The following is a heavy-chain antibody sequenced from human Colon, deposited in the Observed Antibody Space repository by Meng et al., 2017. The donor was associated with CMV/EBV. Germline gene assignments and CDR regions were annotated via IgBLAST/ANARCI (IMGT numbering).Heavy chain of an antibody. Sequence: FTKYGFNWVRKAPGQELEWLGWISGYNNYTYYAQIIQGRVTMTTDSSTGTVYMQLRSLRSDDTAVYFCARTYLATTFPLQRYGLDVWGQGTTVTVSS. J-gene: IGHJ6*02. V-gene: IGHV1-18*01. D-gene: IGHD1-26*01. CDR2: ISGYNNYT. CDR1: FTKYG. CDR3: ARTYLATTFPLQRYGLDV.